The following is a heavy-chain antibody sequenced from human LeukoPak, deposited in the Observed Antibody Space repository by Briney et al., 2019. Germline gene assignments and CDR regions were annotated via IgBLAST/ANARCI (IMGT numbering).Heavy chain of an antibody. J-gene: IGHJ3*02. CDR3: WREGTNCSSTSCYALDAFDI. V-gene: IGHV3-74*01. CDR2: INSNGSSR. D-gene: IGHD2-2*01. CDR1: GFTFSSYW. Sequence: GGFLRLSCAASGFTFSSYWMHWVRQPPGKELVWVSGINSNGSSRSYADSVKGRLTISRDNDTNTLYLQMNSRKAEDTAVYYCWREGTNCSSTSCYALDAFDIWGQGTMVTVSS.